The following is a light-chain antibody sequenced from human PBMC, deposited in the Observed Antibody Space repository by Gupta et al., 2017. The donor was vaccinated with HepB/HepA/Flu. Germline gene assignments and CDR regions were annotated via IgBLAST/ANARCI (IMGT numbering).Light chain of an antibody. CDR2: DNN. CDR1: ISNIGSNT. V-gene: IGLV1-44*01. Sequence: QSVLTQPPSASGTPGQRVTISCSGSISNIGSNTVNWYQQLPGTAPKLLIYDNNQRPSGVPDRISGSKSGTSAALAISGLQSEDEADYYCAAWDDRRNGYVFGTGTKVTVL. J-gene: IGLJ1*01. CDR3: AAWDDRRNGYV.